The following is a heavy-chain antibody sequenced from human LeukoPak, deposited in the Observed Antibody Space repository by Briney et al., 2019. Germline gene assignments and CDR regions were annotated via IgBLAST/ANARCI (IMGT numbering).Heavy chain of an antibody. J-gene: IGHJ4*02. CDR1: GYTFTNYD. D-gene: IGHD1-26*01. CDR3: ARGGIVGADEGFLNY. CDR2: MNPNSGNT. V-gene: IGHV1-8*03. Sequence: ASVKVSCKTSGYTFTNYDINWVRQATGQGLEWMGWMNPNSGNTGYAQKFQGRVTITRDTSISTAYMELSSLRSEDTAVYYCARGGIVGADEGFLNYWGQGTLVTVSS.